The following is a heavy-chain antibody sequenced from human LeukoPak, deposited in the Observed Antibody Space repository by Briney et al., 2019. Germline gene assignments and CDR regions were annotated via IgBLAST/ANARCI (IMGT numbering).Heavy chain of an antibody. CDR3: ARHKHYVADY. J-gene: IGHJ4*02. V-gene: IGHV4-39*01. Sequence: PSETLSLTCTVSGGSISSSSYYWGWIRQPPGKGLEWIGSIYYSGSTYYNPSLKSRVTISVDTSKNQFSLKLSSVTAADTAVYYCARHKHYVADYWGQGTLVTVYS. D-gene: IGHD4-17*01. CDR1: GGSISSSSYY. CDR2: IYYSGST.